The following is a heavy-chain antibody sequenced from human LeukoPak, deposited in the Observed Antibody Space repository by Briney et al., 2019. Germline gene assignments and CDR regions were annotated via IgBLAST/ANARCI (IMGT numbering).Heavy chain of an antibody. D-gene: IGHD5-18*01. CDR1: GGTFSSYA. J-gene: IGHJ4*02. V-gene: IGHV1-69*05. CDR3: ARDESRYSYSSLDY. CDR2: IIPIFGTA. Sequence: ASVKVSCKASGGTFSSYAISWVRQAPGQGLEWMGGIIPIFGTANYAQKFQGRVTITTDESTSTAYMELTSLRSEDTAVYYCARDESRYSYSSLDYWGQGTLVTVSS.